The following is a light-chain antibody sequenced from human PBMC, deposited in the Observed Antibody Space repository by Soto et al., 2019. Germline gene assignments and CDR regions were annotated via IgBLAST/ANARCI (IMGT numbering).Light chain of an antibody. J-gene: IGKJ2*01. CDR3: QQYCGYL. V-gene: IGKV1-5*01. CDR1: QKISGW. CDR2: DAS. Sequence: DNPVTQSPSTLSASVGDRVTITCRASQKISGWLAWYQQKPGKAPKLLIYDASTLESGVPSRFSGRESGTEYTLTHRGLPPDDFATYYCQQYCGYLFGQGTKLEIK.